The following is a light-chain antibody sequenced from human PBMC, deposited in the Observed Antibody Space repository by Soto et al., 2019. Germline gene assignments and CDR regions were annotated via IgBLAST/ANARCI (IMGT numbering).Light chain of an antibody. CDR1: QDINTY. Sequence: AIRMTQSPSSFSASTGDRVTITCRASQDINTYLVWYQQKPGKAPNLLIYSASALQSGVPSRFSGSGSGTDFTLTISSLQPDDFATYYCQQYSTYTPRTFGQGTKVDIK. J-gene: IGKJ1*01. CDR2: SAS. V-gene: IGKV1-8*01. CDR3: QQYSTYTPRT.